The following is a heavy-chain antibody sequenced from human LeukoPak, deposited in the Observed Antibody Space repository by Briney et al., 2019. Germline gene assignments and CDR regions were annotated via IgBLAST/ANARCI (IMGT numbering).Heavy chain of an antibody. CDR1: GGSISSGDYY. Sequence: PSETLSLTCTVSGGSISSGDYYWSWIRQPPGKGLEWIGYIYYSGSTYYNPSLKSRVTISVDTSKNQFSLKLSSVTAADTAVYYCARLGAPAAIFPHADVWGQGTTVTVSS. D-gene: IGHD2-2*01. CDR3: ARLGAPAAIFPHADV. CDR2: IYYSGST. V-gene: IGHV4-30-4*01. J-gene: IGHJ6*02.